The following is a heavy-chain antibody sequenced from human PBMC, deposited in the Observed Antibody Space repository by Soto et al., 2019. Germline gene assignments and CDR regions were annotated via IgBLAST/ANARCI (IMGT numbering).Heavy chain of an antibody. Sequence: GSVKVSCKASGYTFYSHSISWVRQAPGQGLEWMGRINADYGNTQYAQKFRGRVTMTTDTSTTTVYMELTNLRSDDTAVYYCARCIQGDYYYGMDVWGQGTTVTVSS. CDR2: INADYGNT. J-gene: IGHJ6*02. D-gene: IGHD5-18*01. V-gene: IGHV1-18*01. CDR3: ARCIQGDYYYGMDV. CDR1: GYTFYSHS.